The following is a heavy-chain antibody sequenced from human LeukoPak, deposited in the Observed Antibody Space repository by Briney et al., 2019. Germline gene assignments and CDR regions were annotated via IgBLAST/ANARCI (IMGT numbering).Heavy chain of an antibody. CDR2: ISSNGGST. CDR1: GFPFSSYA. Sequence: GSLRPSCAASGFPFSSYAMQWVRQAPGKGPEYVSGISSNGGSTFYANSVKGRFTISRDNSKNMVFLQMGSLRAEDTAVYYCARDLGYSYALDFDYWGQGTLVTVSS. J-gene: IGHJ4*02. V-gene: IGHV3-64*01. D-gene: IGHD5-18*01. CDR3: ARDLGYSYALDFDY.